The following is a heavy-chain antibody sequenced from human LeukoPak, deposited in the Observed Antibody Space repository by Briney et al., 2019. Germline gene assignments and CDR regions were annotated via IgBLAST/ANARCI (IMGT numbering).Heavy chain of an antibody. CDR2: ISGSGGST. CDR1: GFTFSSYA. V-gene: IGHV3-23*01. D-gene: IGHD3-22*01. J-gene: IGHJ4*02. CDR3: AKEEYYYDSSGYSTPLDY. Sequence: GGSLRLSCAASGFTFSSYAMSWVRQAPGKGLEWVSAISGSGGSTYYADSVKGRFTISRDNSKNTLYLQMNSLRAEDTAVYYCAKEEYYYDSSGYSTPLDYWGQGTLVTVSS.